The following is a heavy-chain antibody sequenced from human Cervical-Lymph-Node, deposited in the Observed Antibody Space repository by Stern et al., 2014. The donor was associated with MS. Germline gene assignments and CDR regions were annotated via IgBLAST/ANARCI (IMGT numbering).Heavy chain of an antibody. CDR2: IIPIFGTA. J-gene: IGHJ6*02. CDR3: ARDSYYYDSSGPTYYYYGMDV. V-gene: IGHV1-69*01. CDR1: GGTFSSYA. D-gene: IGHD3-22*01. Sequence: VQLVESEAEVKKPGSSVKVSCKASGGTFSSYAISWVRQAPGQGLEWMGGIIPIFGTANYAQKFQGRVTITADESTSTAYMELSSLRSEDTAVYYCARDSYYYDSSGPTYYYYGMDVWGQGTTVTVSS.